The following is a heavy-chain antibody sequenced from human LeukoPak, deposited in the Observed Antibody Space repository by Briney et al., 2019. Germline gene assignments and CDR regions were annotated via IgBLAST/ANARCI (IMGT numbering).Heavy chain of an antibody. CDR2: ISGSGGST. CDR1: GFTFSSYA. J-gene: IGHJ4*02. CDR3: AKVGYYYDSSGLDY. Sequence: PGGSLRLSCAASGFTFSSYAMSWVRQAPGKGLEWVSAISGSGGSTYYADSVKGRFTISRDNSKNTLYLQMNSLRAEDTAVYYCAKVGYYYDSSGLDYWGRGTLVTVSS. D-gene: IGHD3-22*01. V-gene: IGHV3-23*01.